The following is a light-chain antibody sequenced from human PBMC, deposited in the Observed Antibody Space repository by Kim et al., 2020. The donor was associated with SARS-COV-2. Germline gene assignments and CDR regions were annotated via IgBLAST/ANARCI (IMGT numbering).Light chain of an antibody. CDR2: KDT. J-gene: IGLJ2*01. CDR3: YSYSAAGEPL. V-gene: IGLV3-27*01. Sequence: VYPGQTARITCSGDVLAKKDARWFQQKPGQAPVLVIYKDTERPSGIPERFSGSSSGTTVTLTISGAQVGDEGDYYCYSYSAAGEPLLGGGTQLTVL. CDR1: VLAKKD.